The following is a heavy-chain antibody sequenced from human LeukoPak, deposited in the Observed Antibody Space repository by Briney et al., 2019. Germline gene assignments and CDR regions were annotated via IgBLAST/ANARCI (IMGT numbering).Heavy chain of an antibody. J-gene: IGHJ4*02. V-gene: IGHV3-21*01. CDR3: ARDDSSGYYYFDY. CDR2: ISSSSSYI. Sequence: WGGLGISRADPWVTFTRYKNKRVCPAPGEGGGWGSSISSSSSYIYYADSVKGRFTISRDNAKNSLYLQMNSLRAEDTAVYYCARDDSSGYYYFDYWGQGTLVTVSS. D-gene: IGHD3-22*01. CDR1: WVTFTRYK.